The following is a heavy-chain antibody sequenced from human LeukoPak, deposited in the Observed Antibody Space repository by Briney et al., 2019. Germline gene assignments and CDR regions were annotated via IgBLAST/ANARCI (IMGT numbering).Heavy chain of an antibody. Sequence: SVKVSCKASGGTFSSYAISWVRQAPGQGLEWMGGIIPIFGTANYAQKFQGRVTITTDESTSTAYMELGSLRSEDTAVYYCARGRYYYDNSGYYPRHYFDYWGQGTLVTVSS. J-gene: IGHJ4*02. V-gene: IGHV1-69*05. CDR2: IIPIFGTA. CDR3: ARGRYYYDNSGYYPRHYFDY. CDR1: GGTFSSYA. D-gene: IGHD3-22*01.